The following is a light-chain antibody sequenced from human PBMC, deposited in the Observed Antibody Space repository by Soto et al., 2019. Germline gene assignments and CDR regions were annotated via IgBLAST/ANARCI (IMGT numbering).Light chain of an antibody. CDR3: QQSYNTVWT. Sequence: DIQMTQSPSTLSAAVGDRFTITCRASQSISSWLAWYQQKPGKAPELLIYAASSLQSGVPSRFSGSGSGTDFTLTISSLQPEDFATYYCQQSYNTVWTFGQGTKVDIK. J-gene: IGKJ1*01. CDR2: AAS. V-gene: IGKV1-39*01. CDR1: QSISSW.